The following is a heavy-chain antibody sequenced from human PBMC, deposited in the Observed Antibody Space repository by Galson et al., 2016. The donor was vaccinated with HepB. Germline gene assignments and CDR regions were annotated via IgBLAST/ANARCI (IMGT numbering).Heavy chain of an antibody. J-gene: IGHJ4*02. D-gene: IGHD3-22*01. Sequence: EWIGEVFHSGSTNYNPSLKSRVTISVDTSKNQFSLKLNSVTAADTAVYYCARGDYDTRGYTMTFDYWGQGTLVTVFS. V-gene: IGHV4-59*09. CDR3: ARGDYDTRGYTMTFDY. CDR2: VFHSGST.